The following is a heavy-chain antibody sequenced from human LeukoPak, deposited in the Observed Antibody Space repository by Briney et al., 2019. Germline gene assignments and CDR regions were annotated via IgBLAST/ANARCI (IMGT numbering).Heavy chain of an antibody. CDR2: IDPSDSYT. D-gene: IGHD3-9*01. J-gene: IGHJ6*04. CDR1: GYSFTSYW. V-gene: IGHV5-10-1*01. Sequence: GESLKISCKGSGYSFTSYWISWVRQMPGKGLEWMGRIDPSDSYTNYSPSFQGHVTISADKSISTAYLQWSSLKASDTAMYYCARLDYDILTGYYYGMDVWGKGTTVTVSS. CDR3: ARLDYDILTGYYYGMDV.